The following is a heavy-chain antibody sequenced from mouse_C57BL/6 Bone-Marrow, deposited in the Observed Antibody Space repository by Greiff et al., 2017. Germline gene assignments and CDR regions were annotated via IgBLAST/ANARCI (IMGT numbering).Heavy chain of an antibody. CDR2: IDPSDSYT. CDR3: ARGGYDEFYY. J-gene: IGHJ2*01. D-gene: IGHD2-2*01. Sequence: QVQLQQPGAELVKPGASVKLSCKASGYTFTSYWMQWVKQRPGQGLEWIGEIDPSDSYTNYNQKFKGKATLTVDTSSSTAYMQLSSLTSEDSAVYYCARGGYDEFYYGGQGTTLTVSS. V-gene: IGHV1-50*01. CDR1: GYTFTSYW.